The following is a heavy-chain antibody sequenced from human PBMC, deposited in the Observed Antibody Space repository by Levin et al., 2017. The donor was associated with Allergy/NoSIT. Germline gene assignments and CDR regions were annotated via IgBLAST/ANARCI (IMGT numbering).Heavy chain of an antibody. CDR3: AKGLSSGSPYRAFDM. J-gene: IGHJ3*02. D-gene: IGHD1-26*01. CDR1: GFAFRSYT. CDR2: LRYSGDTT. Sequence: SCAASGFAFRSYTMTWVRQAPGRGLEWVSTLRYSGDTTHYADSVKGRFTISRDGFKDTLFLQMNSLRPEDTAVYYCAKGLSSGSPYRAFDMWGQGTMVTVSS. V-gene: IGHV3-23*01.